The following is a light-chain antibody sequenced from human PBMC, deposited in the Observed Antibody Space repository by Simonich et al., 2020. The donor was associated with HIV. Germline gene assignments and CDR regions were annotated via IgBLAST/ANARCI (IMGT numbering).Light chain of an antibody. Sequence: DIVMTQSPDSLAVSLGERATINCKSSQTFLYSSNNKNYLAWSQQKPGQPPKLLIYWASTRESGVPDRFSGSGSGTDFTLTISSLQAEDVAVYYCQQYFSTPYTFGQGTKLEIK. J-gene: IGKJ2*01. CDR2: WAS. V-gene: IGKV4-1*01. CDR1: QTFLYSSNNKNY. CDR3: QQYFSTPYT.